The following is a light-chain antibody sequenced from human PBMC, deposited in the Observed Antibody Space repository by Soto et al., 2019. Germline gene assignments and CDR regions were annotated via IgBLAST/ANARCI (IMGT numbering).Light chain of an antibody. CDR3: QQRSNWPMYT. CDR2: DAS. J-gene: IGKJ2*01. V-gene: IGKV3-11*01. Sequence: EIVVTQSPATLSLSPGERATLSCRASQSVSSYLAWYQQKPGQAPRLLIYDASKRATTIPARFSGSGSGTDFTLTISSLEPEDFAVYYCQQRSNWPMYTFGQGTKLEIK. CDR1: QSVSSY.